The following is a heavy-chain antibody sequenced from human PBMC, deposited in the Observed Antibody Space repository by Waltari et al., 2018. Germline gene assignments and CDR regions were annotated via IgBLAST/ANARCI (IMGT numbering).Heavy chain of an antibody. J-gene: IGHJ4*02. CDR1: GGPFSSYA. D-gene: IGHD3-3*01. V-gene: IGHV1-69*01. CDR3: ARAANFWSGYYEGDDY. Sequence: QVQLVQSGAEVKKPGSSVKVSCTASGGPFSSYALSWVRQAPGQGLEWMGGIIPIFGTANYAQKFQGRVTITADESTSTAYMELSSLRSEDTAVYYCARAANFWSGYYEGDDYWGQGTLVTVSS. CDR2: IIPIFGTA.